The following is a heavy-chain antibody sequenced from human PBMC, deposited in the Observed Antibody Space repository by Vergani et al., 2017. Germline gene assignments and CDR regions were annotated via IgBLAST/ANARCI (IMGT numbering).Heavy chain of an antibody. J-gene: IGHJ5*02. Sequence: QVQLVQSGAEVKKPGASVKVSCKAPGYTFTSYAMHWVRQAPGHRLEWMGWINAGNGNTEYSQKFQGRVTITRDTSASTAYMELSSLRSEDTAVYDCARYRYYDVWSGYLNWFDPWGQGTLVTVSS. V-gene: IGHV1-3*01. CDR3: ARYRYYDVWSGYLNWFDP. CDR2: INAGNGNT. CDR1: GYTFTSYA. D-gene: IGHD3-3*01.